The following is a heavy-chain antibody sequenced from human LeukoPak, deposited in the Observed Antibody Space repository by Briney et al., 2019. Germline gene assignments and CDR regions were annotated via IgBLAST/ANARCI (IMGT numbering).Heavy chain of an antibody. CDR1: GYTFTSYD. CDR2: MNPNSGNT. D-gene: IGHD2-21*01. J-gene: IGHJ3*02. V-gene: IGHV1-8*01. CDR3: AIFPQALFCDAFDI. Sequence: ASVKVSCKASGYTFTSYDINWVRQATGQGLEWMGWMNPNSGNTGYAQKFQGRVTMTRNTSISTAYMELSSLRSEDTAVYYCAIFPQALFCDAFDIWGQGTMVTVSS.